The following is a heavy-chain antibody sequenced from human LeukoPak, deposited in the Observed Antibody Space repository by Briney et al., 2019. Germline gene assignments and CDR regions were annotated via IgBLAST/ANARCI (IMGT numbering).Heavy chain of an antibody. CDR1: GYTFTGYY. D-gene: IGHD3-9*01. CDR2: INPNSGGT. Sequence: ASVKVSCKASGYTFTGYYMHWVRQAPGQGLEWMGWINPNSGGTNYAQKFQGRVTMTTDTSISTAYMELSRLRSDDTAVYYCARDGLINYDILTGYSYWGQGTLVTVSS. J-gene: IGHJ4*02. V-gene: IGHV1-2*02. CDR3: ARDGLINYDILTGYSY.